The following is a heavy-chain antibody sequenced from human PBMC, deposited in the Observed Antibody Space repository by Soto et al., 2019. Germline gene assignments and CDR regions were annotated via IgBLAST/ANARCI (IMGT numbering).Heavy chain of an antibody. D-gene: IGHD2-2*01. CDR1: GYSFTSYW. CDR2: IYPGDSDT. J-gene: IGHJ6*02. CDR3: ARLAYCXSTSRPEGWNYYYGMEV. V-gene: IGHV5-51*07. Sequence: GESLKISCKGSGYSFTSYWIGGGHQMTGKGLEWMVIIYPGDSDTRYSPSFQGQVTSSADKSTSTAYLQWSSLKASDTAMYYCARLAYCXSTSRPEGWNYYYGMEVWGQGTTVIVSS.